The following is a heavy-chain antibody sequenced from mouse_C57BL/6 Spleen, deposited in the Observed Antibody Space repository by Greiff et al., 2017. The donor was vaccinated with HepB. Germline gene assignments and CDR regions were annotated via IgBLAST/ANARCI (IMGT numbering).Heavy chain of an antibody. CDR2: IYPGDGDT. Sequence: VQLQQSGAELVKPGASVKISCKASGYAFSSYWMNWVKQRPGKGLEWIGQIYPGDGDTNYNGKFKGKATLTADKSSSTAYMKLSSLTSEDSAVYFCAREPIYYGSGRWYFDVWGTGTTVTVSS. CDR3: AREPIYYGSGRWYFDV. D-gene: IGHD2-2*01. V-gene: IGHV1-80*01. J-gene: IGHJ1*03. CDR1: GYAFSSYW.